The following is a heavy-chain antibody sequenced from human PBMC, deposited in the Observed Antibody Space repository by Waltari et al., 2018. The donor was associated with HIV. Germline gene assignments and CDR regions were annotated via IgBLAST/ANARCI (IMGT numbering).Heavy chain of an antibody. V-gene: IGHV3-7*01. CDR2: IKEDGSEK. CDR1: GSTLSCDW. J-gene: IGHJ3*01. CDR3: ARSRSDVFDL. Sequence: EVQLVESGGGLVQPGGSLRLSCDDTGSTLSCDWMTWVRQASGKGLEWVANIKEDGSEKWYVDSVKGRFTISRDNAKNSVYLQMNSMRAEDTAVYYCARSRSDVFDLWGQGTMVTVSS.